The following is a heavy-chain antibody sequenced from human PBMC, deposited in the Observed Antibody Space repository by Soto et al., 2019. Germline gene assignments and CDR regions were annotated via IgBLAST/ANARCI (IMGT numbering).Heavy chain of an antibody. Sequence: SETLSLTCTVSGGSISSYYWSWIRQPPGKGLEWIGYIYYSGSTNYNPSLKSRVTISVDTSKNQFSLKLSSVTAADTAVYYCARYIPYGENIWFDPWGQGTLVTVSS. CDR3: ARYIPYGENIWFDP. J-gene: IGHJ5*02. CDR1: GGSISSYY. V-gene: IGHV4-59*01. D-gene: IGHD4-17*01. CDR2: IYYSGST.